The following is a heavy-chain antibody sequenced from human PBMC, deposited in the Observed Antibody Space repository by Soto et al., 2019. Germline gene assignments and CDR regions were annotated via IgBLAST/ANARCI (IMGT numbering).Heavy chain of an antibody. V-gene: IGHV4-30-4*01. D-gene: IGHD3-10*01. CDR1: GGSISSGDYY. CDR3: ARLLKAPTGGITWYFDL. Sequence: QVQLQESGPGLVKPSQTLSLTCTVSGGSISSGDYYWSWIRQPPGKGLEWIGYIYYSGSTYYNPSLKIRVTISVDTSKNQFSLKLSSVTAADTAVYYCARLLKAPTGGITWYFDLWGRGTLVTVSS. CDR2: IYYSGST. J-gene: IGHJ2*01.